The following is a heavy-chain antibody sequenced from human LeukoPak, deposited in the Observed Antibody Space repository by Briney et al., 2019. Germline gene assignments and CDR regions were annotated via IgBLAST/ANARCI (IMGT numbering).Heavy chain of an antibody. D-gene: IGHD3-10*01. CDR1: GYNFAGYY. CDR2: INPRDGET. Sequence: PGASVKVSCKASGYNFAGYYIHWVRQAPGQGLEWMGRINPRDGETNFAQKFQGRVTMTRDTSISTAYMELSGLRSDDTAVYYCAKSNGYGLIDIWGQGTMVTVSS. V-gene: IGHV1-2*06. J-gene: IGHJ3*02. CDR3: AKSNGYGLIDI.